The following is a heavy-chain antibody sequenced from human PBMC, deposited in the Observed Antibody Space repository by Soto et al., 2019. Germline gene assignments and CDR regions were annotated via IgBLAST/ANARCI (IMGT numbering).Heavy chain of an antibody. CDR2: IIPIFGTA. V-gene: IGHV1-69*06. J-gene: IGHJ4*02. Sequence: SVKVSCPASGGTFISYAIIWVRQAPGQGLEWMGGIIPIFGTANYAQKFQGRVTITADKSTSTAYMELSSLRSEDTAVYYCARDQSDYGDYAGDFDYWGQGTLVTVSS. CDR3: ARDQSDYGDYAGDFDY. D-gene: IGHD4-17*01. CDR1: GGTFISYA.